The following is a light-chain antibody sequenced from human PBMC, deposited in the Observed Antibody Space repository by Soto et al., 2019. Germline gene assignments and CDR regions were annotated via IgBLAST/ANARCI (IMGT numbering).Light chain of an antibody. Sequence: QSALTQPASVSGPPGQSITISCTGTSSDVGSYNLVSWYQQHPGKAPKLMICEVSKRPSGVSNRFSGSKSGNTASLTISGLQAEDEADYYCCSYAGSSTVFGTGTKVTVL. J-gene: IGLJ1*01. V-gene: IGLV2-23*02. CDR1: SSDVGSYNL. CDR2: EVS. CDR3: CSYAGSSTV.